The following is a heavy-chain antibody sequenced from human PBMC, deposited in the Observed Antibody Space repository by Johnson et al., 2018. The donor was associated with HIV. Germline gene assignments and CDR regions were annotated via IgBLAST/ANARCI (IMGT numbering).Heavy chain of an antibody. J-gene: IGHJ3*02. CDR3: AKEKEWLRLGSAFDI. CDR2: ISYDGSNK. D-gene: IGHD5-12*01. Sequence: QVQLVESGGGVVQPGRSLRLSCAASGLTFSSYAMHWVRQAPGKGLEWVAVISYDGSNKYYADSVKGRFTISRDNSKNTLYLQMNSLRAEETAVYYCAKEKEWLRLGSAFDIWGHGTMVTVSS. V-gene: IGHV3-30-3*01. CDR1: GLTFSSYA.